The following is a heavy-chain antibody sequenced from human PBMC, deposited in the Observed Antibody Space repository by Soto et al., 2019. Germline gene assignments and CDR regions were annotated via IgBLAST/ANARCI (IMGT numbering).Heavy chain of an antibody. CDR1: GFTFRSYW. CDR2: IKPEGSVK. J-gene: IGHJ4*02. CDR3: VREPAAGAYYFDY. D-gene: IGHD6-13*01. Sequence: PGGSLRLSCAASGFTFRSYWMTWVRQAPGKGLEWVANIKPEGSVKYHVDSVTGRFTISRDNAKNSLFLQMNSLRAEDTAVYYCVREPAAGAYYFDYWGQGTLVTVSS. V-gene: IGHV3-7*05.